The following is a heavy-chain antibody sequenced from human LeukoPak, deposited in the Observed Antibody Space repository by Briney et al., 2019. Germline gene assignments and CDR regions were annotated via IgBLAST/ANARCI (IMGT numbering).Heavy chain of an antibody. Sequence: GGSLRLSCAASGFTFSIFDMHWVRQAPGKGLEWVADISSDGSTKYYADSVKGRLTISGDNSKNTLYLQMSSLRAEDTAVYYCATDWRMVRGLIKGVIDYWGQGTLVTVSS. CDR2: ISSDGSTK. CDR3: ATDWRMVRGLIKGVIDY. J-gene: IGHJ4*02. CDR1: GFTFSIFD. V-gene: IGHV3-30*04. D-gene: IGHD3-10*01.